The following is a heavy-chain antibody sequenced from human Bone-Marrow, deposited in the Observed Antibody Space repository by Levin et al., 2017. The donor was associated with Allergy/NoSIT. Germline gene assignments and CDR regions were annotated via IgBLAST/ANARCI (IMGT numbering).Heavy chain of an antibody. CDR3: ATRLRYFDWLSDY. CDR1: GYTLTELS. J-gene: IGHJ4*02. CDR2: FDPEDGET. Sequence: GESLKISCKVSGYTLTELSMHWVRQAPGKGLEWMGGFDPEDGETIYAQKFQGRVTMTEDTSTDTAYMELSSLRSEDTAVYYCATRLRYFDWLSDYWGQGTLVTVSS. D-gene: IGHD3-9*01. V-gene: IGHV1-24*01.